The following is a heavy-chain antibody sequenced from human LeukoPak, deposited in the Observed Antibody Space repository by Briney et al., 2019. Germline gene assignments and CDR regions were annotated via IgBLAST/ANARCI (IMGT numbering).Heavy chain of an antibody. D-gene: IGHD2-2*01. Sequence: SVKVSCKASGGTFSSYAISWVRQAPGQGLEWMGRIIPILGIANYAQKFQGRVTITADKSTSTAYMELSSLRSEDTAVYYCARAYIVVVPAANYYDYGMDVWGQGTTVTVSS. CDR3: ARAYIVVVPAANYYDYGMDV. J-gene: IGHJ6*02. V-gene: IGHV1-69*04. CDR1: GGTFSSYA. CDR2: IIPILGIA.